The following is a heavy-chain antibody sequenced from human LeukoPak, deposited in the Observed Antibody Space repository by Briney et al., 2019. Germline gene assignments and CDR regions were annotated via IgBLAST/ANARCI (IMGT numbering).Heavy chain of an antibody. Sequence: PSETLSLTCTVSGGSISSYYWSWIRQPPGKGPEWIGYIYYSGSTNYNPSLKSRVTISVDTSKNQFSLKLNSVTAADTAVYYCAREKWELLPYFDYWGQGTLVTVSS. CDR1: GGSISSYY. D-gene: IGHD1-26*01. CDR3: AREKWELLPYFDY. J-gene: IGHJ4*02. V-gene: IGHV4-59*01. CDR2: IYYSGST.